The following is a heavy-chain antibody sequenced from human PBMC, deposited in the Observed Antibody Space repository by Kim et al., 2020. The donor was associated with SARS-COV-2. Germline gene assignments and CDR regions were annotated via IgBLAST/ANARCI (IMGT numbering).Heavy chain of an antibody. D-gene: IGHD2-8*01. J-gene: IGHJ5*02. CDR1: GGTFSSYA. V-gene: IGHV1-69*13. Sequence: SVKVSCKASGGTFSSYAISWVRQAPGQGLEWMGGIIPIFGTANYAQKFQGRVTITADESTSTAYMELSSLRSEDTAVYYCARDSGYCTNGVCYTGWFDPWGQGTLVTVSS. CDR2: IIPIFGTA. CDR3: ARDSGYCTNGVCYTGWFDP.